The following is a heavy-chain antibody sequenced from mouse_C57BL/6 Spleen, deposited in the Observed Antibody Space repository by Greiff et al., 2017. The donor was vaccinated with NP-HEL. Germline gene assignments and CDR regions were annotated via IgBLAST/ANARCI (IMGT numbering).Heavy chain of an antibody. CDR3: ARGGDGYDAYFDY. V-gene: IGHV1-55*01. CDR1: GYTFTSYW. D-gene: IGHD2-2*01. Sequence: QLQQPGAELVKPGASVKMSCKASGYTFTSYWITWVKQRPGQGLEWIGDIYPGSGSTNYNEKFKSKATLTVDTSSSTAYMQLSSLTSEDSAVYYCARGGDGYDAYFDYWGQGTTLTVSS. CDR2: IYPGSGST. J-gene: IGHJ2*01.